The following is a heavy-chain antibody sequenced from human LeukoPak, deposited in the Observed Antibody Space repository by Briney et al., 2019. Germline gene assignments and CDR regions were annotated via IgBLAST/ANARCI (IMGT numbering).Heavy chain of an antibody. Sequence: SETLSLTCAVYGGSSSGYYWSWIRQPPGKGLEWIGEINHSGSTNYNPSLKSRVTISVDTSKNQFSLKLSSVTAADTAVYYAVLRYFDWFDPWGQGTLVTVSS. V-gene: IGHV4-34*01. CDR3: VLRYFDWFDP. CDR1: GGSSSGYY. D-gene: IGHD3-9*01. CDR2: INHSGST. J-gene: IGHJ5*02.